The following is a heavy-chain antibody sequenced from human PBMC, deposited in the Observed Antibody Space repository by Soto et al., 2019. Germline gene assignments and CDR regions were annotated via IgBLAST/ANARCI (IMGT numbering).Heavy chain of an antibody. V-gene: IGHV3-53*01. Sequence: GGSLRLSCAASGFTVSSNYMSWVRQAPGKGLEWVSVIYSGGSTYYADSVKGRFTISRDNSKNTLYLQMNSLRAEDTAVYYCARGEYCSGVTSPKTDICYYGMDVWGQGTTVS. D-gene: IGHD2-15*01. J-gene: IGHJ6*02. CDR1: GFTVSSNY. CDR2: IYSGGST. CDR3: ARGEYCSGVTSPKTDICYYGMDV.